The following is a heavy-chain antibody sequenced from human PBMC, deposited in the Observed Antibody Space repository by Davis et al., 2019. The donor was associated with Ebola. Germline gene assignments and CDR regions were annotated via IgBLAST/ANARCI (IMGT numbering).Heavy chain of an antibody. CDR1: GFTFNTYP. V-gene: IGHV3-9*01. J-gene: IGHJ6*02. CDR3: AKDRNYDQYYGIDV. CDR2: ISWNSDKI. Sequence: GGSLRLSCAASGFTFNTYPMTWVRQTPGKGLEWVSGISWNSDKIEYADSVKGRFTISRDNAKNSLYLQMNSLRPEDTALYYCAKDRNYDQYYGIDVWGQGTAVTVSS.